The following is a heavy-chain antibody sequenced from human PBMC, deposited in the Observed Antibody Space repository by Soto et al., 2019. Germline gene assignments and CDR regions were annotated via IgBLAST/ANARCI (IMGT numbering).Heavy chain of an antibody. CDR1: GFIFRNYA. CDR3: AKDYPYLASGSHDPLFAF. CDR2: INEDGSTT. Sequence: GGSLRLSCAASGFIFRNYAMSWVRQAPGKGLEWVSGINEDGSTTFYADSVKGRFAISRDNSKNTLYLQMNSLRVEDTALYYCAKDYPYLASGSHDPLFAFWGQGT. J-gene: IGHJ4*02. V-gene: IGHV3-23*01. D-gene: IGHD3-10*01.